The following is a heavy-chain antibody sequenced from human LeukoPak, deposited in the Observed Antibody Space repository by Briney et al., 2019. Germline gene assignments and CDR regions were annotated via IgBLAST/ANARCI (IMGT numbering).Heavy chain of an antibody. D-gene: IGHD6-19*01. CDR1: GGSITGYY. Sequence: SETLSLTCTVSGGSITGYYWNWIRQPPGKGLEWIGYIYNSGSTNYNPSLKSRVTISVDTSKNQFSLKLSSVTAADTAVYYCARHDSSGWLGDWFDPWGQGTLVTVSS. CDR2: IYNSGST. V-gene: IGHV4-59*08. J-gene: IGHJ5*02. CDR3: ARHDSSGWLGDWFDP.